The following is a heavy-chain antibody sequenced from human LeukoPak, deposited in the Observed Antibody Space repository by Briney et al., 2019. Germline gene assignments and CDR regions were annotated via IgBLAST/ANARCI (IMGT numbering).Heavy chain of an antibody. J-gene: IGHJ4*02. CDR3: ARDRCGGGSCYDY. Sequence: ASVKVSCKASGYTFTSYGISWVRQAPGQGLEWMGWISAYNGNTNYAQKLQGRVTMTTDTSTSTAHMELRSLRSDDTAVYYCARDRCGGGSCYDYWGQGTLVTVSS. CDR1: GYTFTSYG. D-gene: IGHD2-15*01. CDR2: ISAYNGNT. V-gene: IGHV1-18*01.